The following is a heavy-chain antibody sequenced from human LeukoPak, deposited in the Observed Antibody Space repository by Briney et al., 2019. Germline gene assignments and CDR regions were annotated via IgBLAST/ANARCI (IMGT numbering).Heavy chain of an antibody. CDR3: AKDASRSSSWFEYYFDY. Sequence: GGSLRLSCAASGFTFSSYAMHWVRQAPGKGLEWVAVISYDGSNKYYADSVRGRVTISRDNSENTLYLRINSLRAEDTAVYYCAKDASRSSSWFEYYFDYWGQGTLVTVSS. CDR1: GFTFSSYA. D-gene: IGHD6-13*01. CDR2: ISYDGSNK. J-gene: IGHJ4*02. V-gene: IGHV3-30-3*01.